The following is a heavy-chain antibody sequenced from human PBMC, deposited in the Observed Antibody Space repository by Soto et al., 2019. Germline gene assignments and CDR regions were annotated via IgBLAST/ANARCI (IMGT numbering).Heavy chain of an antibody. Sequence: SETLSLTCTVSGGSISSGDYYWSWIRQPPGKGLEWIGYIYYSGSTYYNPSLKSRVTISVDTSKNQFSLKLSSVTAADTAVYYCAAGYCGGDCYDPPSFDYWGQGGMDVWGQGTTVTVSS. CDR1: GGSISSGDYY. CDR3: AAGYCGGDCYDPPSFDYWGQGGMDV. CDR2: IYYSGST. V-gene: IGHV4-30-4*01. D-gene: IGHD2-21*02. J-gene: IGHJ6*02.